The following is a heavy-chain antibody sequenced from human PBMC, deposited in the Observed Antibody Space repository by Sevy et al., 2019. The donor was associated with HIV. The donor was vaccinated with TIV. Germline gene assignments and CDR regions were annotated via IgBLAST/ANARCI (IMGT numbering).Heavy chain of an antibody. V-gene: IGHV3-23*01. Sequence: GESLKISCAASGFTFSSYAMSWVRQAPGKGLEWVSAISGSGGSTYYADSVKGRFTISRDNSKNTLYLQMNSLRAEDTAVYYCAKAPNGYCGSGREGYYFDYWGQGTLVTVSS. D-gene: IGHD3-10*01. CDR2: ISGSGGST. CDR1: GFTFSSYA. J-gene: IGHJ4*02. CDR3: AKAPNGYCGSGREGYYFDY.